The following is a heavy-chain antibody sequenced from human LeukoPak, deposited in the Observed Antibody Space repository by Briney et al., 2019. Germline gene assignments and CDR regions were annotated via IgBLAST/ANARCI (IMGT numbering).Heavy chain of an antibody. CDR3: TKGAAAGPKYFQH. D-gene: IGHD6-13*01. CDR1: GFTFSSHW. CDR2: IDGSGVGT. V-gene: IGHV3-23*01. J-gene: IGHJ1*01. Sequence: GGSLRLSCAASGFTFSSHWMHWVRQAPGKGLEWVSTIDGSGVGTYYADSVKGRFTISRDSSKSTLYLHMNSLRAEDTAVYYCTKGAAAGPKYFQHWGQGTLVTVSS.